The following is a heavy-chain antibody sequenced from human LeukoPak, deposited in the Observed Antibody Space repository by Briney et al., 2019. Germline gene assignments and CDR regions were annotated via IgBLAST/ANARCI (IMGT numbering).Heavy chain of an antibody. CDR3: ATGRELEYSSSSDRTFDY. CDR2: IRSSSTTI. J-gene: IGHJ4*02. CDR1: GFTFSSYS. V-gene: IGHV3-48*04. D-gene: IGHD6-6*01. Sequence: GGSLRLSCAASGFTFSSYSMSWVRQAPGKGLEWVSYIRSSSTTIYYADSVKGRFTISRDNAKNSLYLQMNSLRAEDTAVYYCATGRELEYSSSSDRTFDYWGQGTLVTVSS.